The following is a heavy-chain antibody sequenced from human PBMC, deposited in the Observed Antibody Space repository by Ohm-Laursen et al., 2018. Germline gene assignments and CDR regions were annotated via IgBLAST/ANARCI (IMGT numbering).Heavy chain of an antibody. V-gene: IGHV4-4*07. CDR1: GGSISSYY. Sequence: SDTLSLTCIVSGGSISSYYWSWIRQPAGKGLEWIGRIYTSGSTNYNPSLKSRVTISVDTSKKQFSLKLSSVTAADTAMYYCAAWHGYFDIWGRGTLVTVSS. CDR2: IYTSGST. J-gene: IGHJ2*01. CDR3: AAWHGYFDI.